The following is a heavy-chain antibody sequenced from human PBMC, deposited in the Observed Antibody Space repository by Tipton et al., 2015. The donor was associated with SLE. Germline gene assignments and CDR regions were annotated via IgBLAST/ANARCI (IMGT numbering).Heavy chain of an antibody. V-gene: IGHV4-61*02. J-gene: IGHJ4*02. CDR2: IYTSGST. CDR3: ARDSIYSGSDY. Sequence: TLSLTCTVSGGSFSTDSYYWGWIRQPPGKGLEWIGRIYTSGSTNYNPSLKSRVTISVDTSKNQFSLKLSSVTAADTAVYYCARDSIYSGSDYWGQGTLVTVSS. CDR1: GGSFSTDSYY. D-gene: IGHD1-26*01.